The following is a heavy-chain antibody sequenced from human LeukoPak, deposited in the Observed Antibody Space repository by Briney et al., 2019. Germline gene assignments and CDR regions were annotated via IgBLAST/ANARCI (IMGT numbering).Heavy chain of an antibody. V-gene: IGHV1-2*02. CDR1: GYTFTGYY. CDR3: ARDHRRGSTGYDMPAD. CDR2: LNPRSGAT. Sequence: GASVKVSCKASGYTFTGYYLYWVRQALGQGLEWMGWLNPRSGATNYAQKFQARVTMTRDTSINTAYMELSRLRSDDTAVYYCARDHRRGSTGYDMPADWGQGTLVTVPS. D-gene: IGHD5-12*01. J-gene: IGHJ4*02.